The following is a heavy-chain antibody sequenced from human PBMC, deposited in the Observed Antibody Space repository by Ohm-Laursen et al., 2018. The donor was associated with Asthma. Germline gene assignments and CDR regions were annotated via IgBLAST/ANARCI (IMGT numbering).Heavy chain of an antibody. CDR1: GYTFTSFG. J-gene: IGHJ4*02. CDR3: ASALSTSPGYSFDY. V-gene: IGHV1-18*01. D-gene: IGHD3-9*01. CDR2: ISAYNGDT. Sequence: ASVKASCKASGYTFTSFGINWVRQAPGQGLEWMGWISAYNGDTNYAQKFQGRVSMTTDTSTTTAYMELKSLTSDDTAVYYCASALSTSPGYSFDYWGQGTLVPVSS.